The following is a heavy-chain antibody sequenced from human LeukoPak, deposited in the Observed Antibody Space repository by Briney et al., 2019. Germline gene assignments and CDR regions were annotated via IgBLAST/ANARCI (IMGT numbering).Heavy chain of an antibody. CDR2: ISAYNGNT. CDR3: ARDLLWVRGVFYYYGMDV. D-gene: IGHD3-10*01. CDR1: GYTFTSYG. V-gene: IGHV1-18*04. Sequence: GASVTVSFKASGYTFTSYGISWVRQAPGQGLEWMGWISAYNGNTNYAQKLQGRVTMTTDTSTSTAYMELRSLRSDDTAVYYCARDLLWVRGVFYYYGMDVWGKGTTVTVSS. J-gene: IGHJ6*04.